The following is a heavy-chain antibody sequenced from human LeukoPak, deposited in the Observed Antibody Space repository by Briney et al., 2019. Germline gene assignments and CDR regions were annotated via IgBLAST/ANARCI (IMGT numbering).Heavy chain of an antibody. J-gene: IGHJ5*02. V-gene: IGHV1-69*06. D-gene: IGHD2-2*01. CDR1: GGTFSSYA. CDR3: ARWGLLGYCSSTSCYAVDNWFDP. Sequence: SVKVSCKASGGTFSSYAISWVRQAPGQGLEWMGGIIPIFGTANYAQKFQGRVTITADKSTSTAYMELSSLRSEDTAVYYCARWGLLGYCSSTSCYAVDNWFDPWGQGTLSPSPQ. CDR2: IIPIFGTA.